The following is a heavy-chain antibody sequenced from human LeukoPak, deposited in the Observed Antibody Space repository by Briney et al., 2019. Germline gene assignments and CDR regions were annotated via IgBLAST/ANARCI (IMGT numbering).Heavy chain of an antibody. J-gene: IGHJ4*02. CDR1: GGSIGSYY. CDR2: INYSGST. V-gene: IGHV4-59*01. D-gene: IGHD5-12*01. CDR3: ARVGGYSGNDCLVY. Sequence: SETLSLTCTVSGGSIGSYYWNWIRQPPGKGLEWMGHINYSGSTNYNPSLKSRVTISVDTSKNQLSLKLTSVTAADAAVYYCARVGGYSGNDCLVYWGQGTLVTVSS.